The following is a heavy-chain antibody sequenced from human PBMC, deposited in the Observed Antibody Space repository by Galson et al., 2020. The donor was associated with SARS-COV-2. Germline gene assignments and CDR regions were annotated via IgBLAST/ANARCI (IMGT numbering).Heavy chain of an antibody. D-gene: IGHD3-10*01. V-gene: IGHV3-74*01. CDR2: IHSDGSST. CDR3: ARESAVRGGYYMDV. Sequence: ALHGESLKISCAASGFTFSSYWMHWVRQAPGKGLVWVSRIHSDGSSTTYADSVKGRFTISRDNAKNTLYLQMNSLRAEDTALYYCARESAVRGGYYMDVWGKGTTVSVSS. J-gene: IGHJ6*03. CDR1: GFTFSSYW.